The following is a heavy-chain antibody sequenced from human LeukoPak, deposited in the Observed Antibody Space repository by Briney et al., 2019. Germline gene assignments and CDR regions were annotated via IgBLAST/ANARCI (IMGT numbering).Heavy chain of an antibody. J-gene: IGHJ4*02. Sequence: PAGSLRLSCAASGFIVSDNYMSWVRQAPGQGLEWVSVIYSGGRTYYADPVQGRFTISRDNSKNTVFLQLNSLRAEDTAVYYCARYHYDSSGYPYYFDYWGQGTLVTVSS. CDR3: ARYHYDSSGYPYYFDY. D-gene: IGHD3-22*01. V-gene: IGHV3-53*01. CDR2: IYSGGRT. CDR1: GFIVSDNY.